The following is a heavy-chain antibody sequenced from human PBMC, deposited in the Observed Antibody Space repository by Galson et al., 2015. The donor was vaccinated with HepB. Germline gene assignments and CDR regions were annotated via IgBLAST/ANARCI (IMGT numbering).Heavy chain of an antibody. J-gene: IGHJ3*02. CDR2: IYPGDSDT. CDR1: GSSFTSYW. Sequence: QSGAEVKKPGESLKISCKGSGSSFTSYWIGWVRQMPGKGLEWMGIIYPGDSDTRYSPSFQGQVTISADKSISTAYLQWSSLKASDTAMYYCARHRTPNTAMITEETPTIIDIWGQGTMVTVSS. D-gene: IGHD5-18*01. CDR3: ARHRTPNTAMITEETPTIIDI. V-gene: IGHV5-51*01.